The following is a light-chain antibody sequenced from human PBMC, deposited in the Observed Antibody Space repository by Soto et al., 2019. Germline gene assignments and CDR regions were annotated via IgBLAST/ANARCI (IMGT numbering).Light chain of an antibody. CDR3: SSYTRSSSLV. CDR1: SSDIGDYDY. V-gene: IGLV2-14*01. J-gene: IGLJ2*01. CDR2: EVS. Sequence: QSALTQPASVSGSPGQSITISCTGTSSDIGDYDYVSWYQQHPGKAPKLMIYEVSNRPSGLSNRFSGSKSGNTASLTISGLQPEDEADYYCSSYTRSSSLVFGGGTKLTVL.